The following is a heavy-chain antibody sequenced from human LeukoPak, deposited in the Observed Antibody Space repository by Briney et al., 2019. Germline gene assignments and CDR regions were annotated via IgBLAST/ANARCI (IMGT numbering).Heavy chain of an antibody. V-gene: IGHV4-31*03. CDR3: ARGRWAAAAPDY. CDR2: IYYSGTT. J-gene: IGHJ4*02. D-gene: IGHD6-13*01. CDR1: GGSISSGGYF. Sequence: PSQTLSLTCTVSGGSISSGGYFWSWIRQHPGKGLECIGYIYYSGTTYYNPSLKSRVTISVDTSKNQFSLKLSSVTAADTAVYYCARGRWAAAAPDYWGQGTLVTVSS.